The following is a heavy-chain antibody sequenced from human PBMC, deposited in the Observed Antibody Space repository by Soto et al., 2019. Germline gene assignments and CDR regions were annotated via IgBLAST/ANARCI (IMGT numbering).Heavy chain of an antibody. D-gene: IGHD3-3*01. Sequence: GGSLRLSCAASGFTFSSYAMHWVRQAPGKGLEGVAVISYDGSNKYYADSVKGRFTISRDNSKNTLYLQMNSLRAEDTAVYYCARGSRGFLEWLFLGEGFDYWGQGTLVTVSS. V-gene: IGHV3-30-3*01. J-gene: IGHJ4*02. CDR1: GFTFSSYA. CDR3: ARGSRGFLEWLFLGEGFDY. CDR2: ISYDGSNK.